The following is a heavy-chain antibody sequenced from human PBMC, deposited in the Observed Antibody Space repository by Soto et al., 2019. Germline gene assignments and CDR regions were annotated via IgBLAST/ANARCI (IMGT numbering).Heavy chain of an antibody. D-gene: IGHD3-22*01. J-gene: IGHJ4*02. Sequence: GGSLRLSCAASGFTFSYYALHWVRRAPGKGLEWVSSISGIRDYIRYADSVKGRFTISRDNAKTSLYLQMNSLAAEDTAVYYCAREGVHNYNEYYFDYWGQGTLVTVSS. CDR1: GFTFSYYA. V-gene: IGHV3-21*06. CDR3: AREGVHNYNEYYFDY. CDR2: ISGIRDYI.